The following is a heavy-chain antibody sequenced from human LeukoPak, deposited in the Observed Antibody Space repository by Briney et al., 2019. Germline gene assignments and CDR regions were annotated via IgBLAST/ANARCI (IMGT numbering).Heavy chain of an antibody. V-gene: IGHV1-69*02. CDR2: IIPILGIA. CDR1: GGTFSSYT. CDR3: ASRCTNGVCTDWYFDL. J-gene: IGHJ2*01. D-gene: IGHD2-8*01. Sequence: ASVKVSCKASGGTFSSYTISWVRQAPGQGLEWMGRIIPILGIANYAQKFQGRVTITADKSTSTAYMELSSLRSEDTAVYYCASRCTNGVCTDWYFDLWGRGTLVTVSS.